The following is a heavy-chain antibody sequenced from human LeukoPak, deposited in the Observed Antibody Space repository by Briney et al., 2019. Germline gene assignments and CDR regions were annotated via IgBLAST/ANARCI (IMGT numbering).Heavy chain of an antibody. CDR2: ISGSGGST. D-gene: IGHD6-13*01. V-gene: IGHV3-23*01. J-gene: IGHJ4*02. Sequence: GGSLRLSCAASGFTFSSYAMSWVRQAPGKGLEWVSAISGSGGSTYYADSVKGRFTISRDNSKNTPYLQMNSLRAEDTAVYYCAKDLAPSIAAALTMYYFDYWGQGTLVTVSS. CDR3: AKDLAPSIAAALTMYYFDY. CDR1: GFTFSSYA.